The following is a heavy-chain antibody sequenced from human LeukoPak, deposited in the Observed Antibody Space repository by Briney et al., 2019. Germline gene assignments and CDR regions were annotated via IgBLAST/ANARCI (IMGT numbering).Heavy chain of an antibody. V-gene: IGHV3-30*02. CDR2: IRYDGSNK. CDR1: GLTFSSYG. D-gene: IGHD2-21*01. J-gene: IGHJ5*02. Sequence: GGSLRLSCAASGLTFSSYGMHWVRQAPGKGLEWVAFIRYDGSNKYYADSVKGRFTISRDNSENTLYLQMNSLRAEDTAVYYCAKGDQVLWKPLGNWFDPWGQGTLVTVSS. CDR3: AKGDQVLWKPLGNWFDP.